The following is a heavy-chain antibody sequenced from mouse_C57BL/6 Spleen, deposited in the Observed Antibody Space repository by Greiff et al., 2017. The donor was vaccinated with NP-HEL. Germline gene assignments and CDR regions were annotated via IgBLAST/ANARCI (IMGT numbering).Heavy chain of an antibody. J-gene: IGHJ2*01. CDR1: GFTFTDYY. CDR3: ARYSSLWKYCDY. Sequence: EVMLVDSGGGLVQPGGSLSLSCAASGFTFTDYYMSWVRQPPGKALEWLGFIRNKANGYTTESSASVKGRFTISRDNSQSILYLQMNALRAEDSATYYCARYSSLWKYCDYWGQGTTLTVSS. CDR2: IRNKANGYTT. D-gene: IGHD1-1*02. V-gene: IGHV7-3*01.